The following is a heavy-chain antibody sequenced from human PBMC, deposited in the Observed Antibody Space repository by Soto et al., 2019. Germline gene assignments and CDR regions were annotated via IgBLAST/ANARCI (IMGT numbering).Heavy chain of an antibody. V-gene: IGHV3-30*18. CDR1: GFTFSSYG. Sequence: QVQLVESGGGMVQPGRSLRLSCAASGFTFSSYGMHWVRQAPGKGLEWVAVISYDGSNKYYADSVKGRFTISRDNSKNTLYLQMNSLRAEDTAVYYCAKEWVYDSSGWSFDYWGQGTPVTVSS. CDR3: AKEWVYDSSGWSFDY. D-gene: IGHD3-22*01. CDR2: ISYDGSNK. J-gene: IGHJ4*02.